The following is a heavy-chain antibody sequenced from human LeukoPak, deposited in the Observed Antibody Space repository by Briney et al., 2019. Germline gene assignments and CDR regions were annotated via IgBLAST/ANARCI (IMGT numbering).Heavy chain of an antibody. J-gene: IGHJ4*02. D-gene: IGHD5-12*01. CDR2: IYYSGST. Sequence: SETLSLTCTVSGGSISSSSYYWGWIRQPPGKGLEWIGSIYYSGSTYYNPSLKSRVTISVDTSKNQFSLKLSSVTAADTAVYYCARLVATSRVMTSNYFDYWGQGTLVTVSS. V-gene: IGHV4-39*07. CDR1: GGSISSSSYY. CDR3: ARLVATSRVMTSNYFDY.